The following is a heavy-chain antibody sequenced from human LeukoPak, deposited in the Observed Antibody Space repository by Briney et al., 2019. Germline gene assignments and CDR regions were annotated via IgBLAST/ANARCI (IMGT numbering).Heavy chain of an antibody. D-gene: IGHD6-13*01. CDR3: ARGPPAGYTMSSDNCFDP. Sequence: SETLSLTCTVSGGSISSGDYYWSWIRQLPGKGLEWIGYIYYSGSTYYNPSLKSRLTISVDSSQNQFSLNLHSVTAADTAVYYCARGPPAGYTMSSDNCFDPWGQGTLVTVSS. V-gene: IGHV4-31*03. CDR1: GGSISSGDYY. CDR2: IYYSGST. J-gene: IGHJ5*02.